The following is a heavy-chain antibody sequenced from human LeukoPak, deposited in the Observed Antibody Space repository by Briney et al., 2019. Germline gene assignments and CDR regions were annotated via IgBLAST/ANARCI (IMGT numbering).Heavy chain of an antibody. J-gene: IGHJ5*02. CDR3: ARVGVVVPAAWFDP. CDR1: GYSFGIFG. V-gene: IGHV1-18*01. D-gene: IGHD2-2*01. Sequence: ASVTVSCKVSGYSFGIFGISWVRQAPGQGLEWMGWISANNGNTKYAQNLQGRVTMTTDTSTSTAYMELRSLRSDDTAVYYCARVGVVVPAAWFDPWGQGTLVTVSS. CDR2: ISANNGNT.